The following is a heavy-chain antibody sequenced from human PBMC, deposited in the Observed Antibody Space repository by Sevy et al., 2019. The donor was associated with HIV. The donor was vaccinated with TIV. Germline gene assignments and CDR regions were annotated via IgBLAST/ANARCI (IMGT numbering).Heavy chain of an antibody. V-gene: IGHV3-74*01. CDR2: INGDGTNT. Sequence: GGSLRLSCAASGFTFNRNWMHWVRQAPGKGLVWVSQINGDGTNTNYADSVKGRFTISRDNGKNTVYLQMNRLTVEDTAVYYCASEVYCSSGRGFSPRFDNWGQGTLVTVSS. CDR3: ASEVYCSSGRGFSPRFDN. CDR1: GFTFNRNW. J-gene: IGHJ4*02. D-gene: IGHD2-15*01.